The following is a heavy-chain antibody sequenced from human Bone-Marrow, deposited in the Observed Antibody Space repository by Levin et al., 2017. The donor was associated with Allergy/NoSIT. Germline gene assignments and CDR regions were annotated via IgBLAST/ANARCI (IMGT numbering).Heavy chain of an antibody. CDR2: IYYSGSH. CDR3: AIEPLGGKYEGSGYYLTFDV. V-gene: IGHV4-59*01. CDR1: GDSISTYF. D-gene: IGHD3-3*01. J-gene: IGHJ3*01. Sequence: SETLSLTCTVSGDSISTYFWSWIRQPPGKGLEWIGYIYYSGSHNYNPSLKSRVTMSIDTSKNQFSLKLSSVTAADKLVFYCAIEPLGGKYEGSGYYLTFDVWGRGTMVTVSA.